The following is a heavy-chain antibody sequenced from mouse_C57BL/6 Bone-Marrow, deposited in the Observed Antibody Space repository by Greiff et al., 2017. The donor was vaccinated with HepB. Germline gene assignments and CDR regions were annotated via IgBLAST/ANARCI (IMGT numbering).Heavy chain of an antibody. CDR1: GFSLTSYG. CDR3: ARKDDDYDWFAY. D-gene: IGHD2-4*01. J-gene: IGHJ3*01. CDR2: IWSGGST. Sequence: VKLMESGPGLVQPSQRLSITCTVSGFSLTSYGVHWVRQSPGKGLEWLGVIWSGGSTDYNAAFISRLSISKDNSKSQVFFKMNSLQADDTAIYYCARKDDDYDWFAYWGQGTLVTVSA. V-gene: IGHV2-2*01.